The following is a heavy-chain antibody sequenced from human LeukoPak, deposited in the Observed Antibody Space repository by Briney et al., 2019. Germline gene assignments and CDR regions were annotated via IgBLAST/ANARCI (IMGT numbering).Heavy chain of an antibody. V-gene: IGHV1-18*01. CDR1: GYTFSTYG. D-gene: IGHD6-13*01. CDR2: ISAYKGNT. J-gene: IGHJ5*02. CDR3: ARGYSSSWAAGNWFDP. Sequence: ASVKVSCKASGYTFSTYGISWVRQAPGQGLEWMGWISAYKGNTYYAQKLQGRVTMTTDTSTSTAYMELRSLRSDDTAVYYCARGYSSSWAAGNWFDPWGQGTLVTVSS.